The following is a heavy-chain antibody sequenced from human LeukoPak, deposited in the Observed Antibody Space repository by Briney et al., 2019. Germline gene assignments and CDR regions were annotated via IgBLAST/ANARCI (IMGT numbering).Heavy chain of an antibody. D-gene: IGHD3-3*01. J-gene: IGHJ6*03. V-gene: IGHV3-30*04. CDR1: GFTFSSYA. CDR3: ARDGYYDFWSGYYTGYYYYYMDV. CDR2: ISYDGSNK. Sequence: PGRSLRLSCAASGFTFSSYAMHWVRQAPGKGLEWVAVISYDGSNKYYADSVKGRFTISRDNSKNTLYLQMNSLRAEDTAVYYCARDGYYDFWSGYYTGYYYYYMDVWGKGTTVTVSS.